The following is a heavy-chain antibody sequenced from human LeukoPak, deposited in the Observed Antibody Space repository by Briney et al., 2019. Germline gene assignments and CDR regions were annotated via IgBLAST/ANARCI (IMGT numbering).Heavy chain of an antibody. CDR2: ISYDGSNK. V-gene: IGHV3-30-3*01. CDR3: ARKPIVNSAWYYFDY. CDR1: GFTFSSYA. D-gene: IGHD3-22*01. J-gene: IGHJ4*02. Sequence: PGGSLRLSCAAPGFTFSSYAMHWVRQAPGKGLEWVAVISYDGSNKYYADSVKGRFTISRDNSKNTLYLQMNSLRAEDTAVYYCARKPIVNSAWYYFDYWGQGTLVTVSS.